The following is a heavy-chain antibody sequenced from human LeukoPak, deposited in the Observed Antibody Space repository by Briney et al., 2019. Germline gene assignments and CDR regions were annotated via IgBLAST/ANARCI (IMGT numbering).Heavy chain of an antibody. J-gene: IGHJ5*02. CDR1: GFTLSSYA. CDR2: ISYDGSNK. Sequence: SGRSLRLSCAASGFTLSSYAMHWVRQAPGKGLEWVAVISYDGSNKYYADSVKGRFTISRDNSKNTLYLQMSSLRAEDTAVYYCARDIGAVASGGWFDPWGQGTLVTVSS. CDR3: ARDIGAVASGGWFDP. V-gene: IGHV3-30-3*01. D-gene: IGHD6-19*01.